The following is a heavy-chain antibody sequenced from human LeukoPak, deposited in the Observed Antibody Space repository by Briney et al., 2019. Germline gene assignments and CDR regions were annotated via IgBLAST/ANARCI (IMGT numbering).Heavy chain of an antibody. CDR1: GYTFTSYY. CDR2: INPSGGST. Sequence: ASVKVSCKASGYTFTSYYMHWVRQAPGQGLEWMGIINPSGGSTSYAQKFQGRVTMTRDMSTSTVYMELSSLRSEDTAVYYCARVGAGVRLRRAFDIWGQGTMVTVSS. D-gene: IGHD4-17*01. V-gene: IGHV1-46*01. CDR3: ARVGAGVRLRRAFDI. J-gene: IGHJ3*02.